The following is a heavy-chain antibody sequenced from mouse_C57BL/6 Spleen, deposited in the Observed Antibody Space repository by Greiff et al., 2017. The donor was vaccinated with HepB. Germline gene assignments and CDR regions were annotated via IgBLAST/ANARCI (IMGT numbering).Heavy chain of an antibody. D-gene: IGHD1-1*01. CDR3: ARDQNPLHYYGSYYAMDY. CDR2: ISDGGSYT. CDR1: GFTFSSYA. Sequence: EVKLVESGGGLVKPGGSLKLSCAASGFTFSSYAMSWVRQTPEKRLEWVATISDGGSYTYYPDNVKGRFTISRDNAKNNLYLQMSHLKSEDTAMYYCARDQNPLHYYGSYYAMDYWGQGTSVTVSS. J-gene: IGHJ4*01. V-gene: IGHV5-4*01.